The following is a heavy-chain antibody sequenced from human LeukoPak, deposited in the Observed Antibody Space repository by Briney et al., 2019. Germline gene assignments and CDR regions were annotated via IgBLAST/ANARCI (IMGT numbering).Heavy chain of an antibody. CDR2: ISSGSRSI. V-gene: IGHV3-21*01. CDR1: GFTFSSYG. Sequence: GGSLRLSCGVPGFTFSSYGMNWLRQAPGKGLEWVSYISSGSRSIYNADSVKGRFTISRDNAKNSLNLQMNSLRTEDTAVYYCARDNYDYGDYYFDYWGQGTLVTVSS. J-gene: IGHJ4*02. CDR3: ARDNYDYGDYYFDY. D-gene: IGHD4-17*01.